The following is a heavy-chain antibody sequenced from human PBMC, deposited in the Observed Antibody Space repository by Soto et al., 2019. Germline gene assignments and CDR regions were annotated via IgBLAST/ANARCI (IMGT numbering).Heavy chain of an antibody. CDR3: ARDSQDYCMSTSCYFSWFGP. D-gene: IGHD2-2*01. J-gene: IGHJ5*02. V-gene: IGHV1-2*02. CDR2: INPNSGGT. Sequence: QVQLVQSGAEVKKPGASVKVSCKASGYTFTGYYMHWVRQAPGQGLEWMGGINPNSGGTNYAQKFQGRATINRATYISGAYMDLSRLRSNETAVYNCARDSQDYCMSTSCYFSWFGPWGQGTLVTVSS. CDR1: GYTFTGYY.